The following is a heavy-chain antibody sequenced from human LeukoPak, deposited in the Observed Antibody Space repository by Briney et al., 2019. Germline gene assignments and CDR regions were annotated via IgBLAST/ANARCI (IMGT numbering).Heavy chain of an antibody. J-gene: IGHJ4*02. Sequence: PGGTLRLSCAASGFTFSSYGMSWVRQAPGKGLEWVSAISGSGGSTYYADSVKGRFTISRDNAKNSLYLQMNSLRAEDTAVYYCARDMGYCSGGSCYYIAVAGPLDYWGQGTLVTVSS. CDR3: ARDMGYCSGGSCYYIAVAGPLDY. V-gene: IGHV3-23*01. CDR2: ISGSGGST. CDR1: GFTFSSYG. D-gene: IGHD2-15*01.